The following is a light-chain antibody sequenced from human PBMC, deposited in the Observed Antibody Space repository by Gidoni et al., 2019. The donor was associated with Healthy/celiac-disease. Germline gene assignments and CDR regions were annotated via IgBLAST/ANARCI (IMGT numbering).Light chain of an antibody. J-gene: IGKJ2*01. CDR1: QSVSSSY. Sequence: ESVLTQSPGTLSLSPGERATLSCRASQSVSSSYLAWYQQKPGQAPRLLIYGASSRATGIPDRFSGSGSGTDFTLTIRRLEPEDFAVYYCQQYGSSPYTFGQGTKLEIK. CDR3: QQYGSSPYT. CDR2: GAS. V-gene: IGKV3-20*01.